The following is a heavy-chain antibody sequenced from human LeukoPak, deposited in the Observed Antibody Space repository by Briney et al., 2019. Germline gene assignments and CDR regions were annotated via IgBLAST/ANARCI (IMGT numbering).Heavy chain of an antibody. CDR3: AKDLKGYDFWSGYSIDY. CDR2: VSGSGGST. D-gene: IGHD3-3*01. J-gene: IGHJ4*02. Sequence: GGSLRLSCAASGFTFSSYAMSWVRQAPGKGLEWVSAVSGSGGSTYYADSVKGRFTISRDNSKNTLYLQMNSLRAEDTAVYYCAKDLKGYDFWSGYSIDYWGQGTPVTVSS. V-gene: IGHV3-23*01. CDR1: GFTFSSYA.